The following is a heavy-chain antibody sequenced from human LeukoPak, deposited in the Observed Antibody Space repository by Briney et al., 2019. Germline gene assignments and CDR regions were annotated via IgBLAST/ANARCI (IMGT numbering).Heavy chain of an antibody. V-gene: IGHV3-23*01. J-gene: IGHJ5*02. CDR2: ISGSGGST. CDR1: GFTFSSYA. CDR3: AKESPAYCGGDCYYWFDP. Sequence: GGSLRLSCAASGFTFSSYAMSWVRQAPGKGLEWVSAISGSGGSTYYADSVKGRFTISRDNSKNTLYLQMNSLRAEDTAVYYCAKESPAYCGGDCYYWFDPWGQGTLVTVSS. D-gene: IGHD2-21*02.